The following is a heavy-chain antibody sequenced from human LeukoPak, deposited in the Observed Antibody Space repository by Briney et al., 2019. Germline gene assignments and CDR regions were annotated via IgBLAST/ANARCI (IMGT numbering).Heavy chain of an antibody. V-gene: IGHV1-2*02. Sequence: ASVKVSCKASGYTFTGYYMHWVRQAPGQGLEWMGWINPNSGGTNYAQKFQGRVTMTRDTSISTAYMELRRLRSDDTAVYYWARDLYGGTSATFDYWGQGTLVTVSS. J-gene: IGHJ4*02. CDR1: GYTFTGYY. CDR2: INPNSGGT. D-gene: IGHD4-23*01. CDR3: ARDLYGGTSATFDY.